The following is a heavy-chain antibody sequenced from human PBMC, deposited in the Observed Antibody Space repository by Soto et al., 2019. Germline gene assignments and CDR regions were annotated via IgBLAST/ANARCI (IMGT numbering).Heavy chain of an antibody. Sequence: VQLVESGGGLVKPGGSLRLSCAASGFTFSDYYMHWARQAPGKGLVWVSHINGDGSTTDYADSVKGRFTISRDNAKNTLYLQMNSLRAEDTAVYYCARGGVPAALDIWGEGTMVPVSS. V-gene: IGHV3-74*02. CDR3: ARGGVPAALDI. D-gene: IGHD3-16*01. CDR1: GFTFSDYY. J-gene: IGHJ3*02. CDR2: INGDGSTT.